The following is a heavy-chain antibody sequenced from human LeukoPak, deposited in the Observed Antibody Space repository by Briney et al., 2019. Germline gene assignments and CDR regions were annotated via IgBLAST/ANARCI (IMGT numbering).Heavy chain of an antibody. J-gene: IGHJ4*02. CDR1: GFTVSSNY. D-gene: IGHD1-26*01. CDR3: ARLYSWNYFDY. Sequence: PGGSLRLSCVASGFTVSSNYMNWVRQAPGKGVEWVSVIYSGGKTYYADSVKGRFTISRDNSKNTLYLHMNRLRAEDTAVYYCARLYSWNYFDYWGQGTLVTVSS. V-gene: IGHV3-53*01. CDR2: IYSGGKT.